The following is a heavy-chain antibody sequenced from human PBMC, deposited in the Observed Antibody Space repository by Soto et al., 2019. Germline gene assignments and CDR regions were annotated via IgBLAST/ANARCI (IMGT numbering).Heavy chain of an antibody. V-gene: IGHV4-59*01. Sequence: PSETLSLTCTVSGGSISSYYWSWIRQPPGKGLEWIGYIYYSGSTNYNPSLKSRVTISVDTSKNQFSLKLSSVTAADTAVYYCARDRGSYSSSWPEYNWFDPWGQGTLVTVSS. D-gene: IGHD6-13*01. J-gene: IGHJ5*02. CDR2: IYYSGST. CDR1: GGSISSYY. CDR3: ARDRGSYSSSWPEYNWFDP.